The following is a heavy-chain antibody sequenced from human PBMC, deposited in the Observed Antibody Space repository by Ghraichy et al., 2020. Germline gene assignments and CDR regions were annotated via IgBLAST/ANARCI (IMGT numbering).Heavy chain of an antibody. CDR1: GFIFRRYS. D-gene: IGHD7-27*01. J-gene: IGHJ3*01. Sequence: GGSLRLSCAASGFIFRRYSMNWVRQAPGKGLEWVSPISSTSDYIYYADSVNGRFTISRDNAKNSVYLQMNSLGAEDTAVYYCARDLSLGNPGGFDFWGQGTTVIVSS. CDR2: ISSTSDYI. V-gene: IGHV3-21*01. CDR3: ARDLSLGNPGGFDF.